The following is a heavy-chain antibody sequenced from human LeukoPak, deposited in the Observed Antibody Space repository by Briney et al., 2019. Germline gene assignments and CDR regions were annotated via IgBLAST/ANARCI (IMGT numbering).Heavy chain of an antibody. Sequence: KPSETLSLTCTVSGYSISSGYYWGWIRQPPGKGLEWIGSIYHSGSTYYNPSLKSRVTISVDTSKTQFSLKLSSVTAADTAVYYCARVSWFPGSSYYYMDVWDKGTTVTVSS. V-gene: IGHV4-38-2*02. CDR1: GYSISSGYY. CDR3: ARVSWFPGSSYYYMDV. CDR2: IYHSGST. J-gene: IGHJ6*03. D-gene: IGHD3-9*01.